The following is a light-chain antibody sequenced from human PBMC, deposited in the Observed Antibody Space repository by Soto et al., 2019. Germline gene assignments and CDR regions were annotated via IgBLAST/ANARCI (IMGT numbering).Light chain of an antibody. Sequence: QAVVTQPPSVSGAPGQRVTISCTGSSSNIGAGYDVHWYQQLPGTAPKLLIYGNSNRPSGVPDRFSGSKSGTSASLAITGLQAEDEADYYCQSYDSSLSVFHVVFGGGTQLTVL. CDR1: SSNIGAGYD. CDR3: QSYDSSLSVFHVV. J-gene: IGLJ2*01. CDR2: GNS. V-gene: IGLV1-40*01.